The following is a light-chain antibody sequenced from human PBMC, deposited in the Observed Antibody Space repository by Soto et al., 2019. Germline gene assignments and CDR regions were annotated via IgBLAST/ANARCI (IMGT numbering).Light chain of an antibody. J-gene: IGKJ1*01. V-gene: IGKV1-6*01. Sequence: IQMTQSPSTLSASVGDIVTITLRASQTINNYLNWYQQKPGKAPKLLIYAASSLQSGVPSRFRGSRSGTEFTLTVSSLQPEDFATYYCLQDHDDSWTFGQGTKVDIK. CDR1: QTINNY. CDR3: LQDHDDSWT. CDR2: AAS.